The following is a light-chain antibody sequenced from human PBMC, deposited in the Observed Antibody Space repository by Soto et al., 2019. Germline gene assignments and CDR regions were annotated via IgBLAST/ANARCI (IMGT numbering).Light chain of an antibody. Sequence: DIQMTQSPSSLSASVGDRITITCQASQDISDSLNWYQQKPERAPNLLIYDASNLETGVPSRFSGSGSGTDFTFTITGLQPEDIATYYCHQYTNPPLTFGGGTKVEIK. V-gene: IGKV1-33*01. CDR2: DAS. J-gene: IGKJ4*01. CDR3: HQYTNPPLT. CDR1: QDISDS.